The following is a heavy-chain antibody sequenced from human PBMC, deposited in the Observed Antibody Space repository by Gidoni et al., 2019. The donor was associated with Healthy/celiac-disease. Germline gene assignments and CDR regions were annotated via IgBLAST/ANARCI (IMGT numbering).Heavy chain of an antibody. D-gene: IGHD2-2*01. J-gene: IGHJ3*02. CDR1: GFTFSSSA. CDR3: AKDSRSSTSLAPDAFDI. Sequence: EVQLLESGGGLVQPGGSLRLCCATSGFTFSSSAMSWVRQAPGKGLELVSASSGSGGSTYYADSVKRRSTISRDNSNNTLYLQMNSLRAEDTAVYYCAKDSRSSTSLAPDAFDIWGQGTMVTVSS. V-gene: IGHV3-23*01. CDR2: SSGSGGST.